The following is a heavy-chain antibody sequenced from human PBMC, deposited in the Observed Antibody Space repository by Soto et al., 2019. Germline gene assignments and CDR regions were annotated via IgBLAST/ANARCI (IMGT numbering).Heavy chain of an antibody. CDR2: IVVGSGNT. J-gene: IGHJ4*02. V-gene: IGHV1-58*01. Sequence: SVKVSCKASGFTFTSSAVQWVRQARGQRLEWIGWIVVGSGNTNYAQKFQERVTITRDMSTSTAYMELSSLRSEDTAVYYCAVDHRTGTTEFSYWGQGTLVTVSS. D-gene: IGHD1-1*01. CDR3: AVDHRTGTTEFSY. CDR1: GFTFTSSA.